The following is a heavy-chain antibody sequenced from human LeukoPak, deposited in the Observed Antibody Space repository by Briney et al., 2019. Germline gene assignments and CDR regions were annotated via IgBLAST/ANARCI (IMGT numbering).Heavy chain of an antibody. Sequence: PGGSLRLSCAASGFTFSSYAMSWVRQAPGKGLEWVSAISGSGGSTYYADSVKGRFTISRVNSKNTLYLQMNSLRAEDTAVYYCAKSGGAAVYYYYYYMDVWGKGTTVTVSS. CDR3: AKSGGAAVYYYYYYMDV. V-gene: IGHV3-23*01. CDR2: ISGSGGST. CDR1: GFTFSSYA. J-gene: IGHJ6*03. D-gene: IGHD1-26*01.